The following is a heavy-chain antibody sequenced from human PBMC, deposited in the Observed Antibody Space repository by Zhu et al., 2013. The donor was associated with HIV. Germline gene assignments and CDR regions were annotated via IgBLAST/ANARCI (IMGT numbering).Heavy chain of an antibody. Sequence: QVQLVQSGAEVEKPGASLKVSCKASGYTFNDYYIHWVRQAPGQGLEWMGWINPRSENTGSHPRFQDRIIMTWDTSTGTAHLEVTRLTSVDTALYFCARAASRHCGKRRCYWGTQNLWGQGTQVTVSS. D-gene: IGHD2-21*01. CDR1: GYTFNDYY. CDR2: INPRSENT. CDR3: ARAASRHCGKRRCYWGTQNL. J-gene: IGHJ4*03. V-gene: IGHV1-2*02.